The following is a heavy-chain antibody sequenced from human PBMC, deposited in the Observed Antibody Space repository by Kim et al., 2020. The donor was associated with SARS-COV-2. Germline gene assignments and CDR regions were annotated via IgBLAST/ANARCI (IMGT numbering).Heavy chain of an antibody. J-gene: IGHJ4*02. CDR2: NYYNGGT. CDR1: GGSISSYS. Sequence: SETLSLICTVSGGSISSYSWRWIRQPPGKGLEWIGYNYYNGGTNYNHSLNSRVPISLDTSENRFSLQLTSVTAADTAVYYCARGSITGYLDFWGQGALVTVSS. V-gene: IGHV4-59*01. D-gene: IGHD5-12*01. CDR3: ARGSITGYLDF.